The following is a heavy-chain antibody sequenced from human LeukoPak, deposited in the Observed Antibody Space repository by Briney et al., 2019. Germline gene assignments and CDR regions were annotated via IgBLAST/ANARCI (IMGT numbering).Heavy chain of an antibody. CDR1: GGSFSGYY. CDR2: INHSGST. V-gene: IGHV4-34*01. CDR3: ARVRARYSSSWYRGRFDP. J-gene: IGHJ5*02. Sequence: SETLSLTCAVYGGSFSGYYWSWIRQPPGKGLEWIGEINHSGSTNYNPSLKSRVTISVDTSKNQFSLKLSSVTAADTAVYYWARVRARYSSSWYRGRFDPWGQGTLVTVSS. D-gene: IGHD6-13*01.